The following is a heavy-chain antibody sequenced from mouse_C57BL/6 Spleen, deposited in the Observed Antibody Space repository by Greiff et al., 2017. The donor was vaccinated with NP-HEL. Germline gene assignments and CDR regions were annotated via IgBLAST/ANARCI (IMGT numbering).Heavy chain of an antibody. CDR2: IWSGGST. Sequence: VMLVESGPGLVQPSQSLSITCTVSGFSLTSYGVHWVRQPPGKGLEWLGVIWSGGSTDYNAAFISRLSISKDNSKSQVFFKRNSLQADDTARYYGATPTAQATLYYAMDYWGQGTSVTVSS. D-gene: IGHD3-2*02. J-gene: IGHJ4*01. V-gene: IGHV2-4*01. CDR3: ATPTAQATLYYAMDY. CDR1: GFSLTSYG.